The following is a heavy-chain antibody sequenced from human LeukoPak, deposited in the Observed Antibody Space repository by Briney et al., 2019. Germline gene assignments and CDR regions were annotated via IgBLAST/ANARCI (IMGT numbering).Heavy chain of an antibody. D-gene: IGHD1-26*01. V-gene: IGHV4-39*01. CDR2: IKYSGST. CDR1: VGSISSSSLY. Sequence: SETLSLTCTVSVGSISSSSLYGAWIRQPPGEGPEWIGRIKYSGSTYYNPSLWSRVTISVDTSKNQFSLKLSSQTAAGAAVYYCARRPTSGSYTGGFDYWGQGTLVTVSS. CDR3: ARRPTSGSYTGGFDY. J-gene: IGHJ4*02.